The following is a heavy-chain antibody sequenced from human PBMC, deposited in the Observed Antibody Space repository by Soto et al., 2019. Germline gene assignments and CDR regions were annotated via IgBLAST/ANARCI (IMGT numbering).Heavy chain of an antibody. J-gene: IGHJ4*01. D-gene: IGHD2-15*01. CDR1: GGSISSYF. V-gene: IGHV4-59*08. CDR2: IYYSGST. Sequence: QVQLQESGPGLVKPSETLSLTCTVSGGSISSYFLSWIRQPPGQGLEWIGYIYYSGSTKYNPSLKSRVTAPVDPSMNKFSRKLRSLTAANTAGYYCARRYGGTFDYYGNGTLVTVSS. CDR3: ARRYGGTFDY.